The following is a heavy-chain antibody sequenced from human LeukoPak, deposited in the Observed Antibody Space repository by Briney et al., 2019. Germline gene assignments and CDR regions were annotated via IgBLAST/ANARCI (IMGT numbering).Heavy chain of an antibody. CDR3: ARNQMATNPFDY. CDR2: IYHSGST. Sequence: SGTLPLTCAVSGGSISSSNWWSWVRQPPGKGLEWIGEIYHSGSTNYNPSLKSRVTISVDTSKNQFSLKLSSVTAADTAVYYCARNQMATNPFDYWGQGTLVTVSS. J-gene: IGHJ4*02. V-gene: IGHV4-4*02. D-gene: IGHD5-24*01. CDR1: GGSISSSNW.